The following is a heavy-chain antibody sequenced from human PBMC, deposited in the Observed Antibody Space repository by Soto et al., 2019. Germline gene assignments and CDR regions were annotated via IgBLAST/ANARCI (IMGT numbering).Heavy chain of an antibody. D-gene: IGHD5-18*01. J-gene: IGHJ4*02. CDR2: IYYSGST. CDR3: ARARIQLWFLFDY. V-gene: IGHV4-30-4*01. Sequence: QVQLQESGPGLVKPSQTLSLTCTVSGGSISSGDYYWSWIRQPPGKGLEWIGYIYYSGSTYYNPSLKSRVTISVDTSKNQFSLKLSSVTGADTAVYYCARARIQLWFLFDYWGQGTLVTVSS. CDR1: GGSISSGDYY.